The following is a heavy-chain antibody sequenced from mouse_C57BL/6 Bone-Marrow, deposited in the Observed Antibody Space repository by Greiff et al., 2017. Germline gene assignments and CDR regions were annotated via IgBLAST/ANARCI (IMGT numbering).Heavy chain of an antibody. CDR3: ARYYYGSSYFDY. V-gene: IGHV5-17*01. CDR2: ISSGSSTI. CDR1: GFTFSDYG. Sequence: EVKLVESGGGLVKPGGSLKLSCAASGFTFSDYGMHWVRQAPEKGPEWVAYISSGSSTIYYADTVKGRFTISRDNAKNTLFLQMTSLRSEDTAMYYCARYYYGSSYFDYWGQGTTLTVSS. J-gene: IGHJ2*01. D-gene: IGHD1-1*01.